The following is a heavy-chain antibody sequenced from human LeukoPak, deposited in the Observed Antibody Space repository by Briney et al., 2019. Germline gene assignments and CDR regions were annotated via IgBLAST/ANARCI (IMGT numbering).Heavy chain of an antibody. Sequence: GGSLRLSCAASGFTFSSYIMNWVRQAPGKGLEWVSSISSSSSYIYYADSVKGRFTISRDNAKNSLYLQMNSLRAEDTAVYYCARESRSLIDYWGQGTLVTVSS. V-gene: IGHV3-21*01. J-gene: IGHJ4*02. CDR2: ISSSSSYI. CDR1: GFTFSSYI. CDR3: ARESRSLIDY. D-gene: IGHD3-9*01.